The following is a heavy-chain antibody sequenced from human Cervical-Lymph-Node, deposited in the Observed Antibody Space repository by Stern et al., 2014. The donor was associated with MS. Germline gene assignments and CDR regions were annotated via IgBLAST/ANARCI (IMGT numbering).Heavy chain of an antibody. CDR2: IVGGSGNT. CDR1: GFTFTSSA. CDR3: AADQDYGDYGDLFDY. J-gene: IGHJ4*02. D-gene: IGHD4-17*01. V-gene: IGHV1-58*01. Sequence: HLVESGPEVKKPGTSVKVSCKASGFTFTSSAVQWVRQARGQRLEWIGWIVGGSGNTNYAQKFQERVTITRDMSTSTAYMELSSLRSEDTAVYYCAADQDYGDYGDLFDYWGQGTLVTVSS.